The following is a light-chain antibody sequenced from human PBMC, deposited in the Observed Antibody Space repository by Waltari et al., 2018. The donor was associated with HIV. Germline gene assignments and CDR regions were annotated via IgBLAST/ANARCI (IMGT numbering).Light chain of an antibody. Sequence: SYELTQPPSVSVSPGQTARITCSGDALPKKYASWYQQKSGQAPVLVIYEDSKRPSGIPERCSGSSSGTMATLTISGAQVEDEADYYCYSTDSSGNHVVFGGGTKLTVL. CDR3: YSTDSSGNHVV. V-gene: IGLV3-10*01. J-gene: IGLJ2*01. CDR1: ALPKKY. CDR2: EDS.